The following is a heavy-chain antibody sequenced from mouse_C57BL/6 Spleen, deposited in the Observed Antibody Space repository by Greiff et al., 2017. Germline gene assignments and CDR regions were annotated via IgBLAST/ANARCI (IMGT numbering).Heavy chain of an antibody. J-gene: IGHJ3*01. CDR3: VRDDGYFFAY. CDR1: GFSFNTYA. D-gene: IGHD2-3*01. Sequence: EVQGVESGGGLVQPKGSLKLSCAASGFSFNTYAMNWVRQAPGKGLEWVARIRSKSNNYATYYADSVKDRFTISRDDSESMLYLQMNNLKTEDTAMYYCVRDDGYFFAYWGQGTLVTVSA. CDR2: IRSKSNNYAT. V-gene: IGHV10-1*01.